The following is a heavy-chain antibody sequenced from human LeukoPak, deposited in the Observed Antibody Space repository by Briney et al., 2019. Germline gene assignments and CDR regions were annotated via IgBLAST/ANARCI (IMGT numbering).Heavy chain of an antibody. CDR2: INHSGST. CDR1: GGSISSYY. V-gene: IGHV4-34*01. J-gene: IGHJ4*02. D-gene: IGHD6-19*01. Sequence: SETLSLTCTVSGGSISSYYWSWIRQPPGKGLEWIGEINHSGSTNYNPSLKSRVTISVDTSKNQFSLKLSSVTAADTAVYYCARRLAVAGGDYWGQGTLVTVSS. CDR3: ARRLAVAGGDY.